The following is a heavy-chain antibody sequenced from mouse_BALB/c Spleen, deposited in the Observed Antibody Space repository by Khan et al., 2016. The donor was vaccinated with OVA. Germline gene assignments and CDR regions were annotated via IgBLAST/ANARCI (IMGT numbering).Heavy chain of an antibody. D-gene: IGHD1-3*01. CDR3: TRVGYSSFAY. Sequence: VQLKESGTVLARPGASVKMSCKASGYSFTSYLIHWVKQRPGQGLDWIGDIFPGNSDTSYNQKFKDRAKLTAGTSATTAYMELSSLHNEDYAVYSWTRVGYSSFAYWGQGTLVTVSA. CDR1: GYSFTSYL. J-gene: IGHJ3*01. V-gene: IGHV1-5*01. CDR2: IFPGNSDT.